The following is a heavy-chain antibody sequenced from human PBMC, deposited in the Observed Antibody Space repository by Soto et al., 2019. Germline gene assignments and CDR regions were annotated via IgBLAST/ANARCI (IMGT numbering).Heavy chain of an antibody. D-gene: IGHD3-22*01. CDR1: GFTFSNAW. CDR2: IKSKTDGGTT. J-gene: IGHJ4*02. Sequence: EVQLVESGGGLVKPGGSLRLSCAASGFTFSNAWMSWVRQAPGKGLEWVGRIKSKTDGGTTDYAAPVKGRFTISRDDSKTTLYLQMNSLKTEDTAVYYCTTDEAYYYDSSGPYYFDYWGQGTLVTVSS. CDR3: TTDEAYYYDSSGPYYFDY. V-gene: IGHV3-15*01.